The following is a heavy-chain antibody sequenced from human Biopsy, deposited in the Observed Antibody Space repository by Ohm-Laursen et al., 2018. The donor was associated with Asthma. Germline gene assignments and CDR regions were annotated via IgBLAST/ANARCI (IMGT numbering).Heavy chain of an antibody. CDR1: GGSIGAGDYY. J-gene: IGHJ5*02. D-gene: IGHD6-6*01. CDR3: ARASLAARANWFDP. V-gene: IGHV4-30-4*01. Sequence: TLSLTCSVSGGSIGAGDYYWSWIRQPPGKGLEWIGYIYYSGSTSHNPSLTSRLTISVDTSKNQLSLKLTSVTAADTAVYYCARASLAARANWFDPWGQGTLVSVSS. CDR2: IYYSGST.